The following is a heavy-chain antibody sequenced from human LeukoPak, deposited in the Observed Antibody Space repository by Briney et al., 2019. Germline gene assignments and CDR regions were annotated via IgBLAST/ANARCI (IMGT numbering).Heavy chain of an antibody. V-gene: IGHV3-21*01. CDR3: ARVGGHCTSTSCPPPDY. J-gene: IGHJ4*02. CDR1: GFTFSSYN. D-gene: IGHD2-2*01. Sequence: GGSLRLSCAAPGFTFSSYNMDWVRQAPGKGLEWVSFTDSSSRYIYQADSVKGRFTISRDNAKSSVFLQMNSLRAEDTAVYYCARVGGHCTSTSCPPPDYWGQGTLVTVSS. CDR2: TDSSSRYI.